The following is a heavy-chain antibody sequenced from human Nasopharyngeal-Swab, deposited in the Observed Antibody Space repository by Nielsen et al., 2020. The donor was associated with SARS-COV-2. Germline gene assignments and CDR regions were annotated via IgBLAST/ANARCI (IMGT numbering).Heavy chain of an antibody. D-gene: IGHD3-16*02. J-gene: IGHJ4*02. CDR1: RFTFSSYA. Sequence: GESLKISCAASRFTFSSYAMSWVRQAPGKGLEWVSAISGHGSSTYYVDSVKGRFTISRDNSKNTLYLQMNSLRAEDTAVYYCAGRSYDYVWGSYRYPYFDYWGQGTLVTVSS. CDR2: ISGHGSST. V-gene: IGHV3-23*01. CDR3: AGRSYDYVWGSYRYPYFDY.